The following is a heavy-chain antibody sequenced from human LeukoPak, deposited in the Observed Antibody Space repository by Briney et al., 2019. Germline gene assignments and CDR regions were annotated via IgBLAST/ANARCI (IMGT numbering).Heavy chain of an antibody. D-gene: IGHD6-13*01. CDR3: ARVRIAAAGTRTPTHFDY. Sequence: GGSLRLSCAASGFTFSSFAMTWVRQAPGKGLEWVSSITGSHGPTYNTDSVKGRFTISRDNSKNTLYLQMNSLRAEDTAVYYCARVRIAAAGTRTPTHFDYWGQGTLVTVSS. CDR1: GFTFSSFA. V-gene: IGHV3-23*01. J-gene: IGHJ4*02. CDR2: ITGSHGPT.